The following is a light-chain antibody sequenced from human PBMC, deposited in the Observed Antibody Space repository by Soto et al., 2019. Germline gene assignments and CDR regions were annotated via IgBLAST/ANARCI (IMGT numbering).Light chain of an antibody. CDR1: QTISSW. CDR3: QHYNSYSEA. V-gene: IGKV1-5*03. CDR2: KAS. J-gene: IGKJ1*01. Sequence: DIQMTQSPSTLSGSVGDRVTITCRASQTISSWLAWYQQKPGKAPKLLIYKASNLKSGVPSRFRGSGSGTEFTLTISSLQPDDFATYYCQHYNSYSEAFGQGTKVELK.